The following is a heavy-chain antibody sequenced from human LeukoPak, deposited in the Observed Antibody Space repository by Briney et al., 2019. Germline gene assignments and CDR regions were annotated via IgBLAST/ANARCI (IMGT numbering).Heavy chain of an antibody. CDR3: ARHRPGFVYYYDSSGLDY. CDR2: IYYSGST. V-gene: IGHV4-59*08. J-gene: IGHJ4*02. Sequence: NASETLSLTCTVSGGSISSYYWSWIRQPPGKGLEWIGYIYYSGSTNYNPSLKSRVTISVDTSKNQFSLKLSSVTAADTAVYYCARHRPGFVYYYDSSGLDYWGQGTLVTVSS. D-gene: IGHD3-22*01. CDR1: GGSISSYY.